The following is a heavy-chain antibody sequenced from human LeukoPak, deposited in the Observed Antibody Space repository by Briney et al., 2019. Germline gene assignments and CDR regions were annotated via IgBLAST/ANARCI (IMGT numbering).Heavy chain of an antibody. J-gene: IGHJ6*02. V-gene: IGHV3-23*01. CDR1: GLTFSSYA. D-gene: IGHD5-24*01. Sequence: GGSLRLSCAASGLTFSSYAMTWVRQAPGKGLQWVSGVSGSGGSTYYADSVKGRFTISRDNSKNTLYLQMNSLRAEDTAVYYCAKEAGDGYSFHFGMDVWGQGTTVTVSS. CDR3: AKEAGDGYSFHFGMDV. CDR2: VSGSGGST.